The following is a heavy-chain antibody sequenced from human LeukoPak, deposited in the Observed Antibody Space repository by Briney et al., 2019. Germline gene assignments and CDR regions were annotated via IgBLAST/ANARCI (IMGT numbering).Heavy chain of an antibody. J-gene: IGHJ4*02. D-gene: IGHD1-26*01. CDR1: GLTVSSTY. V-gene: IGHV3-53*01. CDR3: AKAPGLVSGSSFDY. CDR2: IYSGGST. Sequence: GGSLRLSCAASGLTVSSTYMSWVRQAPGKGLEWVSIIYSGGSTYYADSVKGRFTISRDNSKNTLYLQMNSLRAEDTAVYYCAKAPGLVSGSSFDYWGQGTLVTVSS.